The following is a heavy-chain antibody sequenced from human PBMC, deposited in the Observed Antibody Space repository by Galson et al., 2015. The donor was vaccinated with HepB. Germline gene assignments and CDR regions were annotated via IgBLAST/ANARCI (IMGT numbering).Heavy chain of an antibody. J-gene: IGHJ5*02. D-gene: IGHD3-10*01. CDR1: GFTFSSYA. Sequence: SLRLSCAASGFTFSSYAMSWVRQAPGKGLEWVSAISGSGGSTYYADSVKGRFTISRDNSKNTLYLQMNSLRAEDTAVYYCAKDLVMFAYGSGNWPYNWFDPWGQGTLVTVSS. CDR2: ISGSGGST. V-gene: IGHV3-23*01. CDR3: AKDLVMFAYGSGNWPYNWFDP.